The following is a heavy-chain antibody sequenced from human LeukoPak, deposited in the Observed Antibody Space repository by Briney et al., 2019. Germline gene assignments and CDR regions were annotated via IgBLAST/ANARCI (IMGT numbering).Heavy chain of an antibody. CDR1: GYSFTSYW. CDR3: ARRYCSGGSCYPIDAFDI. V-gene: IGHV5-51*01. Sequence: GESLKISFKGSGYSFTSYWIGWVRQMPGKGLEWMGIIYPGDSDTRYSPSFQGQVTISADKSISTAYLQWSSLKASDTAMYYCARRYCSGGSCYPIDAFDIWGQGTMVTVSS. D-gene: IGHD2-15*01. CDR2: IYPGDSDT. J-gene: IGHJ3*02.